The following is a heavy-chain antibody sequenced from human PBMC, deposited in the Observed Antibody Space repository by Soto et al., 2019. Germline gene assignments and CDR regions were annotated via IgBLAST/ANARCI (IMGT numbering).Heavy chain of an antibody. CDR1: GGTFSSYA. CDR3: ARDRTVILSDNYYYYGMDV. V-gene: IGHV1-69*01. D-gene: IGHD3-16*02. CDR2: IIPIFGTA. J-gene: IGHJ6*02. Sequence: QVQLVQSGAEVKKPGSSVKVSCKASGGTFSSYAISWVRQAPGQGLEWMGGIIPIFGTANYAQKFQGRVTITADESTSTAYMELTRLISEDTAEYSCARDRTVILSDNYYYYGMDVWGQGTTVTVSS.